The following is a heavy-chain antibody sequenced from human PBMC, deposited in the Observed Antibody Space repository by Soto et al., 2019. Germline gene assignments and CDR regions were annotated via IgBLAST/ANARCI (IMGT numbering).Heavy chain of an antibody. Sequence: GGSLRLSCAASGFTFSSYAMHWVRQAPGKGLEWVAVISYDGSNKYYADSVKGRFTISRDNSKNTLYLQMNSLRAEDTAVYYSARDFGVTMIVSLDYWGQGTLVTVSS. J-gene: IGHJ4*02. V-gene: IGHV3-30-3*01. CDR2: ISYDGSNK. D-gene: IGHD3-22*01. CDR3: ARDFGVTMIVSLDY. CDR1: GFTFSSYA.